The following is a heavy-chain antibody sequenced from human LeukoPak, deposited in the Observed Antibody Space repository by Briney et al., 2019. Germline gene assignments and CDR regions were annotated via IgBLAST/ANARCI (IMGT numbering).Heavy chain of an antibody. CDR3: ARENPELWLGGYYFDY. CDR1: GFTFSSYG. Sequence: PGGSLRLSCAASGFTFSSYGMHWVRQAPGKGLEWVAVIWYDGSNKYYADSVKGRFTISRDNSKNTLYLQMNSLRAEDTAVYYCARENPELWLGGYYFDYWGQGTLVTVSS. CDR2: IWYDGSNK. J-gene: IGHJ4*02. D-gene: IGHD5-18*01. V-gene: IGHV3-33*01.